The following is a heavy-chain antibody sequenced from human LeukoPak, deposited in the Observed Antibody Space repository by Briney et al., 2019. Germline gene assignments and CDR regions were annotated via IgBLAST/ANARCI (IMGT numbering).Heavy chain of an antibody. CDR1: GYTFNSYA. D-gene: IGHD3-22*01. V-gene: IGHV7-4-1*02. Sequence: ASVKVSCKASGYTFNSYALNWVRQAPGQGLEWMGWINTNTENPTYAQGFTGRFVFSLDTSVSTAYLQISSLKAEDTAVYYCAREITMIVVVPSPGDAFDIWGQGTMVTVSS. CDR2: INTNTENP. J-gene: IGHJ3*02. CDR3: AREITMIVVVPSPGDAFDI.